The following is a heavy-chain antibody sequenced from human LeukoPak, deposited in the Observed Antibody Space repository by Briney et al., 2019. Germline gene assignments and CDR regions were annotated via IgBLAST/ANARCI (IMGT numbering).Heavy chain of an antibody. J-gene: IGHJ3*02. CDR3: ARAKAFYYGSGSFDAFDI. D-gene: IGHD3-10*01. CDR2: IYYSGST. V-gene: IGHV4-59*01. Sequence: PSETLSLTCTVSGGSISSYYWSWIRQPPGKGLEWIGYIYYSGSTTYNPSLKSRVTISVDTSKNQFSLKLSSVTAADTAVYYCARAKAFYYGSGSFDAFDIWGQGTMVTVSS. CDR1: GGSISSYY.